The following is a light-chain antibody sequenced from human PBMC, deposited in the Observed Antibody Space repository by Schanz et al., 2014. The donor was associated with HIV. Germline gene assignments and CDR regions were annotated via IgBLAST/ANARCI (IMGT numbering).Light chain of an antibody. V-gene: IGKV1-9*01. J-gene: IGKJ4*01. CDR1: QGIDNY. CDR2: AAS. Sequence: IQLTQSPSSLSASVGDRVTITCRASQGIDNYFAWYQQKPGKPPKLLISAASTLQSGVPSRFSGSASGTEFTLTISSLQPDDFATYYCQQLGSYPLTFGGGTKVDIK. CDR3: QQLGSYPLT.